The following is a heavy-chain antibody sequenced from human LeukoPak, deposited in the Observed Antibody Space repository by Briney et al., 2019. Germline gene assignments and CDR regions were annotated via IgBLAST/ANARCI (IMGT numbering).Heavy chain of an antibody. V-gene: IGHV3-48*03. J-gene: IGHJ4*02. CDR2: ISSSGSTL. D-gene: IGHD3-10*01. CDR1: GFTFSSYE. CDR3: ARGYKVLWFGDSRNY. Sequence: QSGGSLRLSCAASGFTFSSYEMNWVRQAPGKGLEWVSYISSSGSTLYYADSVKGRFTISRDNAKNSLYLQMNSLRAEDTAVYYCARGYKVLWFGDSRNYWGQGTLVTVSS.